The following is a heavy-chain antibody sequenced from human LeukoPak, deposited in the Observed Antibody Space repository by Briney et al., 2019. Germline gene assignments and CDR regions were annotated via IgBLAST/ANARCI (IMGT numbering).Heavy chain of an antibody. CDR1: GFTFSNYW. CDR3: GRSSGSYDKLDY. D-gene: IGHD6-19*01. J-gene: IGHJ4*02. CDR2: IKQDGSEK. V-gene: IGHV3-7*01. Sequence: GGSLRLSCAASGFTFSNYWMSWVRQAPGKGLEWVANIKQDGSEKYYVDSVKGRFTISRDNAKNSLYLQMNSLRAEDTAVYYCGRSSGSYDKLDYWGQGTLVTVSS.